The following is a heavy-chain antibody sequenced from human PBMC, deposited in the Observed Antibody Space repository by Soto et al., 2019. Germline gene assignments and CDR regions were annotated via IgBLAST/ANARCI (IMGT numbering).Heavy chain of an antibody. CDR1: GLTVSNNY. V-gene: IGHV3-66*01. J-gene: IGHJ4*02. D-gene: IGHD4-17*01. CDR3: AIDPTVTTPTFFNY. Sequence: EVQLVESGGGLVQPGGSLRLSCAASGLTVSNNYMSWVRQAPGKGLEWVSIIYSDETTYYADSVMGRFTISRDSYKNTLYLQMNSLRADENGVYYCAIDPTVTTPTFFNYWGQGNLVTVS. CDR2: IYSDETT.